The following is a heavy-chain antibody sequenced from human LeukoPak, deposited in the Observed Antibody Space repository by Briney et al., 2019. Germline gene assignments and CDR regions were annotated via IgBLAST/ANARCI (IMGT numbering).Heavy chain of an antibody. Sequence: GGSLRLSCAASGFTFSGYAMNWVRQAPGKGLEWVAFIRYDGSNAYYADSVKGRFTISRDNSKNTLYLQINSRRVEDTAVYYCAKGGTNDMATSFWGLGTLVTVSS. CDR2: IRYDGSNA. CDR3: AKGGTNDMATSF. J-gene: IGHJ4*02. D-gene: IGHD5-24*01. V-gene: IGHV3-30*02. CDR1: GFTFSGYA.